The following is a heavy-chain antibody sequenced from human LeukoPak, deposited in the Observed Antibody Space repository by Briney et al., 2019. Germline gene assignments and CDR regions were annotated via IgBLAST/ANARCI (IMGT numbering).Heavy chain of an antibody. D-gene: IGHD2-15*01. J-gene: IGHJ5*02. CDR2: IYSSGST. V-gene: IGHV4-4*07. CDR1: GGSISSYY. Sequence: PSETLSLTCTVSGGSISSYYWSWIRQPAGKGLEWIGRIYSSGSTSYNPSLKSRVTMSVDTSKNQFSLKLSSVTAADTAVYYCARDGGSRGYNWVDPWGQGTLVTVSS. CDR3: ARDGGSRGYNWVDP.